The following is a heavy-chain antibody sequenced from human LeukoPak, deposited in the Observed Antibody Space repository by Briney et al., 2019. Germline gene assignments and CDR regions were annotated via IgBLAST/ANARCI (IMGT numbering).Heavy chain of an antibody. CDR2: IHYKGST. J-gene: IGHJ4*02. D-gene: IGHD6-19*01. CDR1: GDSINGHY. Sequence: KSSETLSLTCTISGDSINGHYWSWIRQPPGKRLEWIGGIHYKGSTNYNLSLKGRVTISVDTSKNHLSLNLTSVLAADTAIYYCARRDTGWNYCDYWGQGILVTVSS. V-gene: IGHV4-59*08. CDR3: ARRDTGWNYCDY.